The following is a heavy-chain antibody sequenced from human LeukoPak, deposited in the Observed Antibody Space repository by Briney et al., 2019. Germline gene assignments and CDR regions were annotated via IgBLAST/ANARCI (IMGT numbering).Heavy chain of an antibody. CDR3: ARSVGYGDSSFDY. V-gene: IGHV4-61*01. Sequence: PSETVSLTCTVSGGAVSSGSYNWSWMRQPPGKGLEWIGYIYYSGSTNYNPSLKSRVTISVDTSKNQFSLKLSSVTAADTAVYYCARSVGYGDSSFDYWGQGTLVTVSS. CDR2: IYYSGST. J-gene: IGHJ4*02. CDR1: GGAVSSGSYN. D-gene: IGHD4-17*01.